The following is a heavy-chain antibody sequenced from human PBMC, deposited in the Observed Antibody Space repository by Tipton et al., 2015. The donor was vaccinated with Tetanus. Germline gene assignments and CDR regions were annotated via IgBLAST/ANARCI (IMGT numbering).Heavy chain of an antibody. CDR3: ARADYYDRSGYYLDY. CDR1: GGSISSYY. V-gene: IGHV4-59*01. CDR2: IYYSGST. D-gene: IGHD3-22*01. Sequence: LRLSCTVSGGSISSYYWSWIRQPPGKGLEWIGYIYYSGSTNYNPSLKSRVTISVDTSKNQFSLKLSSVTAADTAVYYCARADYYDRSGYYLDYWGQGTLVTVSS. J-gene: IGHJ4*02.